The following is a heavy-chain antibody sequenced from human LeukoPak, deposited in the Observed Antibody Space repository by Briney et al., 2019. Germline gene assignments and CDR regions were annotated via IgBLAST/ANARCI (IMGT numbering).Heavy chain of an antibody. CDR2: IRTSGSSI. D-gene: IGHD3-10*01. Sequence: GGSLRLSCAASGFTFSTYEMNWVRQAPGKGLGWVSYIRTSGSSIYYADSVKGRFTISRDNAKNSLYLQMISLRVDDTAVYYCARDASVGSGARNLDYWGQGALVTVSS. J-gene: IGHJ4*02. CDR1: GFTFSTYE. V-gene: IGHV3-48*03. CDR3: ARDASVGSGARNLDY.